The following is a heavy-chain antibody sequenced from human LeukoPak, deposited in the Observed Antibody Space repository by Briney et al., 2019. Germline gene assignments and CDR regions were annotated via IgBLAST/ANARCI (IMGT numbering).Heavy chain of an antibody. V-gene: IGHV4-39*01. Sequence: SETLSLACTVSGGSISSTSYYWGWIRQPPGKGLEWIGSVYYSGRTYYNPSLKSRVIISVDTSKNQFSLKLTSVTAADTAVYYCARALSVVTSCFDYWGQGTLVTVSS. D-gene: IGHD4-23*01. CDR3: ARALSVVTSCFDY. CDR1: GGSISSTSYY. J-gene: IGHJ4*02. CDR2: VYYSGRT.